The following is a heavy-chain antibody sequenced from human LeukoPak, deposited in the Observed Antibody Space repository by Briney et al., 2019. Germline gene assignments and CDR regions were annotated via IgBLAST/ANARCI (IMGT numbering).Heavy chain of an antibody. CDR2: ISSSGSTI. CDR3: ASPEDFWSGFDY. J-gene: IGHJ4*02. CDR1: GFTFSDYY. D-gene: IGHD3-3*01. V-gene: IGHV3-11*04. Sequence: KPGGSLRLSXAASGFTFSDYYMSWIRQAPGKGLEWVSYISSSGSTIYYADSVKGRFTISRDNAKNSLYLQMNSLRAEDTAVYYCASPEDFWSGFDYWGQGTLVTVSS.